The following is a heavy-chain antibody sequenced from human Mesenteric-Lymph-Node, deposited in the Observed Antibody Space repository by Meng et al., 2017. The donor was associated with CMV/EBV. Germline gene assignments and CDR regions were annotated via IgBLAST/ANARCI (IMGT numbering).Heavy chain of an antibody. CDR3: ARSLYSNYFYGMDV. Sequence: GGSLRLSCAASGFTFSNYYMTWARQVPGKGLEWVANIKEDGSEMRYVDSVKGRFTISRDNAQNSLYLHMNSLRAEDTGVYYCARSLYSNYFYGMDVWGQGTTVTVSS. D-gene: IGHD4-11*01. J-gene: IGHJ6*02. V-gene: IGHV3-7*01. CDR1: GFTFSNYY. CDR2: IKEDGSEM.